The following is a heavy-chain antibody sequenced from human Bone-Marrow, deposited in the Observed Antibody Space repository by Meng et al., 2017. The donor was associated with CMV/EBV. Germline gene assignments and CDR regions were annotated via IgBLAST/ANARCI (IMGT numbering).Heavy chain of an antibody. CDR2: MNPNSGNT. CDR3: ARESIVGATTPFYYYGMDV. J-gene: IGHJ6*01. CDR1: GYTFTSYD. Sequence: ASVKVSCKASGYTFTSYDINWVRQATGQGLEWMGWMNPNSGNTGYAQKFQGRVTITTDESTSKAYMELSSLRSEDTAVYYCARESIVGATTPFYYYGMDVWGQGTTVAVSS. D-gene: IGHD1-26*01. V-gene: IGHV1-8*01.